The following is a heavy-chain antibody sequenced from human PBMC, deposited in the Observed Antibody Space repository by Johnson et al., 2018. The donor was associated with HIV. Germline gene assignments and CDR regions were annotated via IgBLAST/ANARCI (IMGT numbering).Heavy chain of an antibody. CDR3: AGRSSAWYEDAFDI. Sequence: VQLVESGGGLVQPGGSLRLSCAASGFTVSSNYISWVRQAPGKGLEWVSVIYSGDRTYSAVSVKGRFTISRDSSKNTLFLQMNSLRVEDTAIYYCAGRSSAWYEDAFDIWGQGTMVTVSS. D-gene: IGHD6-19*01. J-gene: IGHJ3*02. CDR2: IYSGDRT. CDR1: GFTVSSNY. V-gene: IGHV3-66*01.